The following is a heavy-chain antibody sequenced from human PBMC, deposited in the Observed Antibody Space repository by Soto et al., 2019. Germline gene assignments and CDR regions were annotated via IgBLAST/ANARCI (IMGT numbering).Heavy chain of an antibody. CDR3: ARLSGYYSLFYLDY. CDR1: GGSISSYY. J-gene: IGHJ4*02. D-gene: IGHD3-3*01. CDR2: IYYSGST. Sequence: SETLSLTCTVSGGSISSYYWSWIRQPPGKGLEWIGYIYYSGSTNYNPSLKSRVTISVDTSKNQFSLKLSSVTAADTAVYYCARLSGYYSLFYLDYWGQGTLVTVSS. V-gene: IGHV4-59*01.